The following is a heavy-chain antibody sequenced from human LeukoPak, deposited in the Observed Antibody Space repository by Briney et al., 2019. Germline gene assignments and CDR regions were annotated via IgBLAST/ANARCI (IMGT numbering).Heavy chain of an antibody. D-gene: IGHD4-23*01. CDR3: ARPPYGGVDY. Sequence: GRSLRLSCAASGFTFSAFAMHWARQAPGKGLEWVAAISYDASNKYYAVSVRGRFTISRDNSRNTLFLQMNSLRADDTAVYYCARPPYGGVDYWGQGTLVTVSS. CDR2: ISYDASNK. CDR1: GFTFSAFA. V-gene: IGHV3-30-3*01. J-gene: IGHJ4*02.